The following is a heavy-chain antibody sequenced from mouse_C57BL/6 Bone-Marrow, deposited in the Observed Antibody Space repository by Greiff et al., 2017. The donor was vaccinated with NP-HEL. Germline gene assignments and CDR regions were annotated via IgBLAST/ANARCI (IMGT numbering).Heavy chain of an antibody. CDR3: TTDGSSYGFAY. Sequence: VQLQQSGAELVRPGASVKLSCTASGFNIKDYYMHWVKQRPEQGLEWIGRIDPEDGDTEYAPKFQGKATLTDDTSSNTAYRQRSSLTSEDTAVEYCTTDGSSYGFAYWGQGTLVTVSA. D-gene: IGHD1-1*01. CDR2: IDPEDGDT. V-gene: IGHV14-1*01. CDR1: GFNIKDYY. J-gene: IGHJ3*01.